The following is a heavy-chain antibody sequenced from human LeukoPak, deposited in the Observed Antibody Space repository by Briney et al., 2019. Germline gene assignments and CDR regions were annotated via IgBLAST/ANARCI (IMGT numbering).Heavy chain of an antibody. J-gene: IGHJ6*03. CDR3: ASSIIRGGYYYYMDV. CDR1: GYSFTSYW. CDR2: IYPGDSDT. Sequence: GESLKISCKGSGYSFTSYWIVWVRPMPGKGMEWMGIIYPGDSDTRYSPSFQGQVTISADKSIGTAYLQWSSLKASDTAMYYCASSIIRGGYYYYMDVWGKGTTVTVSS. D-gene: IGHD3-10*01. V-gene: IGHV5-51*01.